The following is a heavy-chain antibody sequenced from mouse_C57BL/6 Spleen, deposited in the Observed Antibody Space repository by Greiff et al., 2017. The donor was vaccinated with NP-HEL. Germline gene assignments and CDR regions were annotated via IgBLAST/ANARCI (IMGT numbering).Heavy chain of an antibody. CDR3: ARPFDTTGVYWYFDV. J-gene: IGHJ1*03. Sequence: QVQLQQPGAELVRPGTSVKLSCKASGYTFTSYWMHWVKQRPGQGLEWIGVIDPSDSYTNYNQKFKGKATLTVDTSSSTAYMQLSSLTSEDSAVYYCARPFDTTGVYWYFDVWGTGTTVTVSS. D-gene: IGHD6-1*01. CDR1: GYTFTSYW. CDR2: IDPSDSYT. V-gene: IGHV1-59*01.